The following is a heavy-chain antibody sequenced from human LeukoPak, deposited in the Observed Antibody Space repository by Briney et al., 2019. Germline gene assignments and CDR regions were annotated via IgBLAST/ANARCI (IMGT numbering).Heavy chain of an antibody. CDR2: ISYEGGTQ. D-gene: IGHD3-10*01. CDR1: GVTLSPYG. CDR3: AKEGTPQVSTWYDL. V-gene: IGHV3-30*18. Sequence: GGSLRLSRAASGVTLSPYGMHWVRQAPGKGLEWVAVISYEGGTQHYADSVKGRFIISRDNPRNTLYLQMNILRTEDTAVYYCAKEGTPQVSTWYDLWGQGTQVIVSS. J-gene: IGHJ5*02.